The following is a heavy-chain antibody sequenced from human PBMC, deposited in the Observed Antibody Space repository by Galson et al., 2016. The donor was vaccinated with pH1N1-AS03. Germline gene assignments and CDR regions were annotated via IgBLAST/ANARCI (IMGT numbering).Heavy chain of an antibody. D-gene: IGHD3-10*02. J-gene: IGHJ6*02. Sequence: SLTCTLSGDSIGGYYWSWVRQPAGEGLQWLGRMYASGDTLYNPSLKSRLTMSVDTSKNHFSLKLNSVTAPDTAVYYCARERQWVSGDSGPRYGMDVWGQGTTVTVSS. CDR2: MYASGDT. V-gene: IGHV4-4*07. CDR1: GDSIGGYY. CDR3: ARERQWVSGDSGPRYGMDV.